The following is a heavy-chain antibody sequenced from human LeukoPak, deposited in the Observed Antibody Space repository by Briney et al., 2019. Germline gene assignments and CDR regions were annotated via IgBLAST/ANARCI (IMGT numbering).Heavy chain of an antibody. Sequence: SETLSLTCTVSGGSISSYYWSWIRQPPGKGLEWIGYIYTGGSTNYNPSLKSRVTISVDASKNQFSLKLSSVTAADTAVYYCARLSGCSSSSCSLVIDYWGQRTLVTVSS. V-gene: IGHV4-4*09. CDR1: GGSISSYY. D-gene: IGHD2-2*01. J-gene: IGHJ4*02. CDR3: ARLSGCSSSSCSLVIDY. CDR2: IYTGGST.